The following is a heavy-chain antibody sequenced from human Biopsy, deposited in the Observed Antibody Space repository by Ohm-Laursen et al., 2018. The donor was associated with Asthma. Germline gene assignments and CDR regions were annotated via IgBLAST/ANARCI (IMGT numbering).Heavy chain of an antibody. CDR3: AKDKRYSGSYFDY. Sequence: SLRLSCSASGFTFSSYAMSWVRQAPGKGLEWVSAISGSGGSTYYADPVKGRFTISRDNSKNTLYLQMNSLIAEDTAVYCCAKDKRYSGSYFDYWGQGTLVTVSS. J-gene: IGHJ4*02. V-gene: IGHV3-23*01. D-gene: IGHD1-26*01. CDR2: ISGSGGST. CDR1: GFTFSSYA.